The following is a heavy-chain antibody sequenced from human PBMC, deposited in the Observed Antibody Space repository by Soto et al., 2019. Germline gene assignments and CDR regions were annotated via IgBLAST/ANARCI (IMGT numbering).Heavy chain of an antibody. CDR2: INHTGHT. D-gene: IGHD3-10*01. CDR3: ARSGHLFDY. Sequence: SETLSLTCAVYGGSFNEYYWSWIRQPPGKGLEWIGEINHTGHTNYNPSLKSRVTISVDTSKNQFSLKLSSVTAADTAVYYCARSGHLFDYWGQGILVTVSS. V-gene: IGHV4-34*01. CDR1: GGSFNEYY. J-gene: IGHJ4*02.